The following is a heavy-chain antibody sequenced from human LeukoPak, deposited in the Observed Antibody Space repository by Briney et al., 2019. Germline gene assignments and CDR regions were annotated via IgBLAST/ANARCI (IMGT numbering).Heavy chain of an antibody. J-gene: IGHJ4*02. CDR1: GYTFTSYG. Sequence: ASVKVSFKASGYTFTSYGISWVRQAPGQGLEWMGWISTYNGNTHYAQKLQGRVTMTTDTSTSTAYMELRSLRSDDTAVYYCARSSLAVAGSVFDYWGQGTLVTVSS. CDR3: ARSSLAVAGSVFDY. CDR2: ISTYNGNT. D-gene: IGHD6-19*01. V-gene: IGHV1-18*01.